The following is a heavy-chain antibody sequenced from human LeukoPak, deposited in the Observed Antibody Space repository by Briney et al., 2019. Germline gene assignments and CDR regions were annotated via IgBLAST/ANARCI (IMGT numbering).Heavy chain of an antibody. V-gene: IGHV3-9*01. D-gene: IGHD6-13*01. Sequence: PGGSLRLSCAASGFTFSSYSMNWVRQAPGKGLEWVSGISWNSGSIGYADSVKGRFSISRDNAKNSLYLQMNSLRAEDTALYYCAKVGHSSSSFDYWGQGTLVTVSS. CDR3: AKVGHSSSSFDY. CDR1: GFTFSSYS. CDR2: ISWNSGSI. J-gene: IGHJ4*02.